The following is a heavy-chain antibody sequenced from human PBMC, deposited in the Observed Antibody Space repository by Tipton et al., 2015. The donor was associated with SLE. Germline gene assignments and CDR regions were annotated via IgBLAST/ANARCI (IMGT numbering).Heavy chain of an antibody. V-gene: IGHV4-31*03. CDR2: IYYSGST. J-gene: IGHJ3*02. D-gene: IGHD1-1*01. CDR3: ARDSGRAGKALDI. CDR1: GGSISSSSYY. Sequence: TLSLTCTVSGGSISSSSYYWSWIRQHPGKGLEWIGYIYYSGSTYYNPSLKSRVTISVDTSKNQFSLKLSSVTAADTAVYYCARDSGRAGKALDIWGQGTMVTVSS.